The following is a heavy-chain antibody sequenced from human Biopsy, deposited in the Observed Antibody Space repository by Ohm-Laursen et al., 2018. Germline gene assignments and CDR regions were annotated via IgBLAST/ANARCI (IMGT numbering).Heavy chain of an antibody. J-gene: IGHJ4*02. CDR1: GGSISSDY. CDR2: ISNSGST. D-gene: IGHD3/OR15-3a*01. CDR3: ASRGLVMASDYYFDD. V-gene: IGHV4-59*08. Sequence: SDTLSLTCTVSGGSISSDYWSWIRQSPGKGLEWIGYISNSGSTNYNPSLKSRVTISADTSKSQLSLHLTSVTAADTAVYYCASRGLVMASDYYFDDWGQGTLVTVSS.